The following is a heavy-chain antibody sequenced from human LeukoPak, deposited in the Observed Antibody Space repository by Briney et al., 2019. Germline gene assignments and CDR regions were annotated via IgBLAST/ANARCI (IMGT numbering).Heavy chain of an antibody. D-gene: IGHD6-19*01. Sequence: PGGSLRLSCAASGFTFSSYSMNWVRQAPGEGLEWVSSISRSSSYIYYADSVKGRFTISRDNVKNSLYLQMNSLRAEDTAVYHCAREGPGSSGWYCCGNWGQGTLVTVSS. CDR2: ISRSSSYI. CDR1: GFTFSSYS. CDR3: AREGPGSSGWYCCGN. J-gene: IGHJ4*02. V-gene: IGHV3-21*01.